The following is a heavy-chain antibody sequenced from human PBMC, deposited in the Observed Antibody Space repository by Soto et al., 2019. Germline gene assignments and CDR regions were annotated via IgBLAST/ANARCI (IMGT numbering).Heavy chain of an antibody. CDR1: GASVSTGAYY. CDR2: ISSSSSYI. Sequence: PSETLSLTCTVSGASVSTGAYYWGWVRQAPGKGLEWVSSISSSSSYIYYADSVKGRFTISRDNAKNSLYLQMNSLRAEDTAVYYCASLYYYDSSGYRYWGQGTLVTVSS. V-gene: IGHV3-21*01. D-gene: IGHD3-22*01. CDR3: ASLYYYDSSGYRY. J-gene: IGHJ4*02.